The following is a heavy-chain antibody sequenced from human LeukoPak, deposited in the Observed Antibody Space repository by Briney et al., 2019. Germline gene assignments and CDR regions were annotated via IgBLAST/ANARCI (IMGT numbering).Heavy chain of an antibody. CDR1: GGSISSSSYS. CDR3: ARLRFDFWSGYTHPYFDY. J-gene: IGHJ4*02. CDR2: IYYSGTT. Sequence: SETLSLTCTVSGGSISSSSYSWGWIRQPPGKGLEWIGSIYYSGTTYYNPSLKCRVTISVDTSKIQFSLKLSSVAATDTAVYFCARLRFDFWSGYTHPYFDYWGQGTLVTVSS. V-gene: IGHV4-39*01. D-gene: IGHD3-3*01.